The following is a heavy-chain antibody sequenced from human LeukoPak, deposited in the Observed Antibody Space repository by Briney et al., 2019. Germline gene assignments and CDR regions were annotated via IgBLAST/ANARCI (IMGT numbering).Heavy chain of an antibody. V-gene: IGHV1-69*13. D-gene: IGHD1-26*01. Sequence: GASVKVSCKASGGTFSSYAISWVRQAPGQGLEWMGGIIPIFGTANYAQKFQGRVTITADESTSTAYMELSSLRSEDTAVYYCARGPQWELLPMDVWGQGTTVTVSS. CDR2: IIPIFGTA. CDR1: GGTFSSYA. CDR3: ARGPQWELLPMDV. J-gene: IGHJ6*02.